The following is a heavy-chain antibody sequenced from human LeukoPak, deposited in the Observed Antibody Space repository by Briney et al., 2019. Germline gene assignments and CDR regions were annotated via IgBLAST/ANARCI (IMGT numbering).Heavy chain of an antibody. Sequence: ASVKVSCKASGYTFTGYYMHWVRQAPGQGLEWMGWINPNGGGTNYAQKFQGRVTMTRDTSISTAYMELSRLRSDDTAVYYCARIFRDGYNYVDYWGQGTLVTVSS. D-gene: IGHD5-24*01. CDR3: ARIFRDGYNYVDY. J-gene: IGHJ4*02. CDR2: INPNGGGT. CDR1: GYTFTGYY. V-gene: IGHV1-2*02.